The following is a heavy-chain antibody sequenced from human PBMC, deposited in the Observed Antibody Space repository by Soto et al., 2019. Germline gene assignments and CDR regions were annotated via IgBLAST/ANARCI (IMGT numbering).Heavy chain of an antibody. J-gene: IGHJ6*03. CDR1: GGSFSGYY. Sequence: PSETLSLTCAVYGGSFSGYYWSWIRQPPGKGLEWIGEINHSGSTNYNPSLKSRVTISVDTSKNQFSLKLSSVTAADTAVYYCARDRYYDFWSGYSYYYYMDVWGKGTTVTVSS. CDR2: INHSGST. D-gene: IGHD3-3*01. V-gene: IGHV4-34*01. CDR3: ARDRYYDFWSGYSYYYYMDV.